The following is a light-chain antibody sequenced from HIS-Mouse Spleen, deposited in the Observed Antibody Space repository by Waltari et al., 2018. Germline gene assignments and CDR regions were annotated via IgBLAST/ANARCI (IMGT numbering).Light chain of an antibody. V-gene: IGLV3-1*01. CDR1: KLGVKY. Sequence: SYELTQPPSVFVFPGQTASITCSGDKLGVKYACWYQQTPGQSPVLVIYQDSKRPSGMPERFSGSNSENTATLASSGSQAVDEASYYCQQWDSSHVVFGGGTKLTVL. J-gene: IGLJ2*01. CDR3: QQWDSSHVV. CDR2: QDS.